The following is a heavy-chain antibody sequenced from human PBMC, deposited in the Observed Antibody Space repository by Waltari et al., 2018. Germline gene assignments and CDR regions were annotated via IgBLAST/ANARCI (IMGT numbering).Heavy chain of an antibody. CDR2: IYSGGST. CDR3: ARGGGGSYGGPFDY. J-gene: IGHJ4*02. CDR1: Y. V-gene: IGHV3-53*01. Sequence: YMSWVRQAPGKGLEWVSVIYSGGSTYYADSVKGRFTISRDNSKNTLYLQMNSLRAEDTAVYYCARGGGGSYGGPFDYWGQGTLVTVSS. D-gene: IGHD1-26*01.